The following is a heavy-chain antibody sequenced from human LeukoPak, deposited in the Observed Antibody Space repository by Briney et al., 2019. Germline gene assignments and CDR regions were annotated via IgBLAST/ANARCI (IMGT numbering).Heavy chain of an antibody. CDR2: ISAYNGNT. CDR3: ASGSRYCSSTSCYTAFDY. Sequence: GASVKVSCKASGYTFTSYGISWVRQAPGQGLEWMGWISAYNGNTNYAQKLQGRVTMTTDTSTSTAYMELRSLRSDDTAVYYCASGSRYCSSTSCYTAFDYWGQGTLVTVSS. D-gene: IGHD2-2*02. CDR1: GYTFTSYG. J-gene: IGHJ4*02. V-gene: IGHV1-18*01.